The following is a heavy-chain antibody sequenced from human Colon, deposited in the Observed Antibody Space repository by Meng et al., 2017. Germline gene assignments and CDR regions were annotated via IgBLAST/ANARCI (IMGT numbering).Heavy chain of an antibody. J-gene: IGHJ4*02. CDR3: ARHGGYYQDF. CDR2: IDHRGSA. D-gene: IGHD4-23*01. V-gene: IGHV4-4*02. CDR1: GASVSVNSY. Sequence: QVQLQESGPGLVKPSVTLSLACSVSGASVSVNSYWSWVRQPPGRGLEWIGQIDHRGSAYYRPSLNSRVTMSLDKSRNQFSLRLTSVTAADTAVYYCARHGGYYQDFWGQGTLVTVSS.